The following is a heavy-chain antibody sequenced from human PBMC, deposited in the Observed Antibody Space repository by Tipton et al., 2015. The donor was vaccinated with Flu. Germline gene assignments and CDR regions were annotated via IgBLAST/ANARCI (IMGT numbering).Heavy chain of an antibody. V-gene: IGHV4-38-2*01. CDR2: IYHSGST. CDR1: GYSISSGYY. D-gene: IGHD3-10*02. Sequence: LRLSCAVSGYSISSGYYWGWVRQPPGKGLEWIGTIYHSGSTYYNPSLKSRLTMSVDTSKNQFSLKMSSVTAADTAVYYCARHTGDSVRGVIDYWGQGTLVTVSS. J-gene: IGHJ4*02. CDR3: ARHTGDSVRGVIDY.